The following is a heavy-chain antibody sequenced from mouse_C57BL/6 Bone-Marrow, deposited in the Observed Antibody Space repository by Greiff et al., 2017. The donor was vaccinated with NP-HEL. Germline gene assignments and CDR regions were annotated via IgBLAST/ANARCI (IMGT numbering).Heavy chain of an antibody. CDR3: AREAITTSYYAMDY. Sequence: QVQLQQPGAELVRPGSSVKLSCKASGYTFTSYWMHWVKQRPIQGLEWIGNIDPSDSETHYNQKFKDKATLTVDKSSSTAYMQLSSLTSEDSAVYYCAREAITTSYYAMDYWGQGTSVTVSS. V-gene: IGHV1-52*01. CDR2: IDPSDSET. D-gene: IGHD2-4*01. J-gene: IGHJ4*01. CDR1: GYTFTSYW.